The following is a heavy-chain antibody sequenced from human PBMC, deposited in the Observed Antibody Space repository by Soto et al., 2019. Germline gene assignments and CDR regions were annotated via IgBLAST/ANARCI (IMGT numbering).Heavy chain of an antibody. CDR2: INPANGNT. J-gene: IGHJ3*01. V-gene: IGHV1-3*01. D-gene: IGHD1-26*01. Sequence: QVQLVQSGAELKKPGASVNISCQASGFTFSDTLINWVRQGPGQRLEWMGWINPANGNTRYSEPFQDRVTISSLSSASTAYVALSDLTSEDTAVYYCARDIVSVGPRANEAFDVWGQGTMITVSS. CDR1: GFTFSDTL. CDR3: ARDIVSVGPRANEAFDV.